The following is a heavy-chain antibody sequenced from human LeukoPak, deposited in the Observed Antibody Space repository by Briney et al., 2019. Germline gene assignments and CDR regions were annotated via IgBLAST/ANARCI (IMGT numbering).Heavy chain of an antibody. Sequence: PGGSLRLSCAASRFTFSSHAMNWVRQAPGKGLEWVSSIGGIGASTYYADSVKGRFTISRDNSRNTLYLQMNTLRAEDTALYYCAKAAYGDYVNWFDPWGQGILVIVSS. CDR3: AKAAYGDYVNWFDP. CDR1: RFTFSSHA. CDR2: IGGIGAST. J-gene: IGHJ5*02. D-gene: IGHD4-17*01. V-gene: IGHV3-23*01.